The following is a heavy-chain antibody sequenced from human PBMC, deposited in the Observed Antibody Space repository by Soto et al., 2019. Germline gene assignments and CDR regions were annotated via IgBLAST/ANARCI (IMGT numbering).Heavy chain of an antibody. V-gene: IGHV3-7*03. D-gene: IGHD3-16*01. CDR1: GFRFSSSW. Sequence: EVQLVESGGGLVQPGGSLRLSCAGSGFRFSSSWMSWIRQAPGKGLEWVAHINQGGSQKYYVDSAKGRFTISRDNANTSLYLQMNNLRAEDTATYYCASWADAADEDYFHHWGQGTLVTVSS. CDR2: INQGGSQK. CDR3: ASWADAADEDYFHH. J-gene: IGHJ1*01.